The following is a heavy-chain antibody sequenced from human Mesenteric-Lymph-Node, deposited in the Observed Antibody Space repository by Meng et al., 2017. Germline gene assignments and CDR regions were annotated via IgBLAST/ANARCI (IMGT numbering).Heavy chain of an antibody. V-gene: IGHV3-66*01. J-gene: IGHJ2*01. D-gene: IGHD3-22*01. CDR1: GFIVSNNY. Sequence: GESLKISCAVSGFIVSNNYMSWVRQAPGKGLEWVSFIHSGGSTHYADSVKGRFTISRDNAKNSLYLQMNSLRAEDTAVYYCARDPNTYYYDSSGYYLGWYFDLWGRGTLVTVSS. CDR2: IHSGGST. CDR3: ARDPNTYYYDSSGYYLGWYFDL.